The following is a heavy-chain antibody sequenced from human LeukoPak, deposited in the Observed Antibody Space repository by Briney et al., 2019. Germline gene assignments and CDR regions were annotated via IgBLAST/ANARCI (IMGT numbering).Heavy chain of an antibody. CDR3: ARYEYQLLGAFDI. CDR2: IWYDGTNK. J-gene: IGHJ3*02. V-gene: IGHV3-33*08. Sequence: GGSLRLSCAASGFTVSSNYMSWVRQAPGKGLEWLAVIWYDGTNKYYADSVKGRFTISRDNSKNTLHLQMNSLRVEDTAVYYCARYEYQLLGAFDIWGQGTMVTVSS. D-gene: IGHD2-2*01. CDR1: GFTVSSNY.